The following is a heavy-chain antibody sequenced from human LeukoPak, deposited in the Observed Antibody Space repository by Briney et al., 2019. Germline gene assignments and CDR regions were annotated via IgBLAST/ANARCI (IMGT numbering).Heavy chain of an antibody. D-gene: IGHD3-3*01. CDR1: GFTFSSYW. V-gene: IGHV3-7*01. CDR3: ARDEYLWNGYYPNQAFDY. J-gene: IGHJ4*02. Sequence: PGGSLRLSCAASGFTFSSYWMNWVRQAPGKGLEWVANIKQDGSEKYYVDSVKGRFTISRGNAKKSLYLQMNSLRAEDTAMYYCARDEYLWNGYYPNQAFDYWGQGTLVTVSS. CDR2: IKQDGSEK.